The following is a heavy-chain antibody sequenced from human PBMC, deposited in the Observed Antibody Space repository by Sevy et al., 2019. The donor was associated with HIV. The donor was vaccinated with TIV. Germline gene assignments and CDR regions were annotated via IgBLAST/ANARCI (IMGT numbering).Heavy chain of an antibody. CDR3: AREGGYSSSWLTQDYYYYYGMDV. Sequence: GGSLRLSCAASGFTFSSYWMHWVRQAPGKGLVWVSRINSDGSSTCYADSVKGRFTISRDNAKNTLYLQMNSLRAEDTAVYYCAREGGYSSSWLTQDYYYYYGMDVWGQGTTVTVSS. D-gene: IGHD6-13*01. CDR1: GFTFSSYW. CDR2: INSDGSST. J-gene: IGHJ6*02. V-gene: IGHV3-74*01.